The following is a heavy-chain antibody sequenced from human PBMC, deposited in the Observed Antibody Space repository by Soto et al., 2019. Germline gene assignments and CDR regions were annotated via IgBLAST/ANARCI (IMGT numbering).Heavy chain of an antibody. CDR2: ISYDGSNK. J-gene: IGHJ4*02. Sequence: GGSLRLSCAASGFTFSSYAMHWVRQAPGKGLEWVAVISYDGSNKYYADSVKGRFTISRDNSKNTLYLQMNSLRAEDTAVYYCARDSEYCSGGSCFDYWGQGTLVTVSS. V-gene: IGHV3-30-3*01. CDR3: ARDSEYCSGGSCFDY. D-gene: IGHD2-15*01. CDR1: GFTFSSYA.